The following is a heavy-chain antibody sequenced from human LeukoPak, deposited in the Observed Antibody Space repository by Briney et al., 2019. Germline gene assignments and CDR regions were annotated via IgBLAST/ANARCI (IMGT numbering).Heavy chain of an antibody. D-gene: IGHD6-13*01. Sequence: GGSLRLSCAASGFTFSSYGMHWVRQAPGKGLEWVAFIRYDGSNKYYADSVKGRFTISRDNSKNTLYLQMNSLRAEDTAVYYCAKEVAAAGTNWFDPWGQGTLVTVSS. CDR1: GFTFSSYG. J-gene: IGHJ5*02. CDR2: IRYDGSNK. CDR3: AKEVAAAGTNWFDP. V-gene: IGHV3-30*02.